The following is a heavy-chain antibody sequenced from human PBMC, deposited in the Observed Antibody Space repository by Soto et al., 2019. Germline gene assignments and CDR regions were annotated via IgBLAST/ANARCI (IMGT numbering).Heavy chain of an antibody. CDR1: GYTFTSYG. CDR2: ISAYNGNT. V-gene: IGHV1-18*01. J-gene: IGHJ5*02. D-gene: IGHD6-19*01. Sequence: ASVKVSCKASGYTFTSYGISWVRQAPVQGLEWMGWISAYNGNTNYAQKLQGRVTMTTDTSTSTAYMELRSLRSDDTAVYYCARDAYSSGWYGVNWFDPWGQGTLVTVSS. CDR3: ARDAYSSGWYGVNWFDP.